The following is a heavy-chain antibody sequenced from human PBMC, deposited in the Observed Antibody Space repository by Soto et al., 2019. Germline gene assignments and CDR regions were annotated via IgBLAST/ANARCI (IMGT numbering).Heavy chain of an antibody. CDR3: ARSRDGYSFYFYYGMDG. CDR1: GFIFTSYG. D-gene: IGHD4-4*01. V-gene: IGHV3-30*03. Sequence: GGSLRLSCAASGFIFTSYGMHWVRQAPGKGLEWMALILHDGSAEYYADSVKGRFTISRDNSKNTLYLQMNSLTAEDTAVYYCARSRDGYSFYFYYGMDGWGQGTTATVSS. CDR2: ILHDGSAE. J-gene: IGHJ6*02.